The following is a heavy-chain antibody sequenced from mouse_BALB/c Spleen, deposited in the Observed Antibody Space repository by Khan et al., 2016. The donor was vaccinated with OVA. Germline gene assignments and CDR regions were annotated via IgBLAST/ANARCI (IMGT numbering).Heavy chain of an antibody. CDR1: DFSLTNYG. J-gene: IGHJ3*01. CDR3: ARGDYGSSDGFAY. CDR2: IWSGGST. V-gene: IGHV2-4*02. Sequence: LQESGPGLVQPSQSLSITCTVSDFSLTNYGVHWVRQSPGQGLEWLGVIWSGGSTDYNVAFISRLSIIKDNSKSQVFFKMSSLQVDDTAIYYCARGDYGSSDGFAYWGQGTMVTVSA. D-gene: IGHD1-1*01.